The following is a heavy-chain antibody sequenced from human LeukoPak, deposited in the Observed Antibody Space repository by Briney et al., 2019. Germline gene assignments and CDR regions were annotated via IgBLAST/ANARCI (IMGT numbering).Heavy chain of an antibody. V-gene: IGHV3-33*01. CDR3: ARVRDYYDSSGPDY. J-gene: IGHJ4*02. CDR1: GFTFSSYG. D-gene: IGHD3-22*01. Sequence: GGSLRLSCAASGFTFSSYGMHWVRQAPGKGLEWVAVIWYDGSNKYYADSVKGRLTISRDNSKNTLYLQMNSLRAEDTAVYYCARVRDYYDSSGPDYWGQGTLVTVSS. CDR2: IWYDGSNK.